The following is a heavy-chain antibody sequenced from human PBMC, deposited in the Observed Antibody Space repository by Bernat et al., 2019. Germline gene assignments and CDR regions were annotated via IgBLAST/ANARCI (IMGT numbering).Heavy chain of an antibody. CDR3: ASLPDLWFGELLTLP. CDR1: GGSISSSSYY. CDR2: IYYSGST. D-gene: IGHD3-10*01. Sequence: QLQLQESGPGLVKPSETLSLTCTVSGGSISSSSYYWGWIRQPPGKGLEWIGSIYYSGSTYYNPSLKSRVTISVATSKNQFSLKLSSVTAADTAVYYCASLPDLWFGELLTLPWGQGTMVTVSS. V-gene: IGHV4-39*01. J-gene: IGHJ3*01.